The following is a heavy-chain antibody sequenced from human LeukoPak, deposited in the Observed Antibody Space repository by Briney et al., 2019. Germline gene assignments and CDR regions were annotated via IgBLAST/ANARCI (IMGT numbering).Heavy chain of an antibody. J-gene: IGHJ6*03. Sequence: GGSLRLSCAASGFTFDDYTMHWVRQAPGKGLEWVSLISWDGGSTYYADSVKGRFTISRDNSKNSLYLQMNSLRTEDTALYYCAKDGSGLQYMYYTDVWGKGTTVTVSS. CDR2: ISWDGGST. CDR3: AKDGSGLQYMYYTDV. CDR1: GFTFDDYT. D-gene: IGHD4-11*01. V-gene: IGHV3-43*01.